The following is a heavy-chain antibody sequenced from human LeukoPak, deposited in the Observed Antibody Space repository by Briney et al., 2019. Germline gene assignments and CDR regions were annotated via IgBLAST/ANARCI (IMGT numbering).Heavy chain of an antibody. J-gene: IGHJ4*02. CDR1: GLIFSSYW. V-gene: IGHV3-7*01. CDR2: IKSDGSEE. D-gene: IGHD3-3*02. CDR3: ARDPGSSIWMGFDY. Sequence: GGSLRLSCAASGLIFSSYWMSWVRQGPGKGLEWVANIKSDGSEEYYVDSVKGRFTISRDNAKNSLYLQMNSLRAEDTAVYFCARDPGSSIWMGFDYWGQGTLVTVSS.